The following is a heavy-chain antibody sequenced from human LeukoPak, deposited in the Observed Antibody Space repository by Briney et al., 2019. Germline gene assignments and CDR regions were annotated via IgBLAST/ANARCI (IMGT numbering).Heavy chain of an antibody. J-gene: IGHJ5*02. CDR3: ARDLEAISGLNWFDP. D-gene: IGHD1-14*01. CDR2: ISYDGSNK. Sequence: PGRSLRLSCAASGVTFSSYAMHWVRQAPGKGLEWVAVISYDGSNKYYADSVKGRFTISRDNSKNTLYLQMNSLRAEDTAVYYCARDLEAISGLNWFDPWGQGTLVTVSS. CDR1: GVTFSSYA. V-gene: IGHV3-30-3*01.